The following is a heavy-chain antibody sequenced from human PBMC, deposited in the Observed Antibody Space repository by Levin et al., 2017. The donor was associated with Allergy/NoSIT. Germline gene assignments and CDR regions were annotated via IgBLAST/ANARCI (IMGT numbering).Heavy chain of an antibody. V-gene: IGHV5-51*01. J-gene: IGHJ3*02. CDR2: IYPGDSDT. CDR1: GYSFTSYW. CDR3: ARQGLDSGSHWSDAFDI. D-gene: IGHD1-26*01. Sequence: ASVKVSCKGSGYSFTSYWIGWVRQMPGKGLEWMGIIYPGDSDTRYSPSFQGQVTISADKSISTAYLQWSSLKASDTAMYYCARQGLDSGSHWSDAFDIWGQGTMVTVSS.